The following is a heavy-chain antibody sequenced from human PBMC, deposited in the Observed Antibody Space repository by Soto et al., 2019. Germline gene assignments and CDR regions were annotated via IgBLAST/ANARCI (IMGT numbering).Heavy chain of an antibody. Sequence: GASVKVSCKASGYTFTGYYMHWVRQAPGQGLEWMGWINPNSGGTNYAQKFQGWVTMTRDTSISTAYMELSRLRSDDTAVYYCARSAMRGYCTNGVCFSPRAFDIWGQGTMVTVSS. V-gene: IGHV1-2*04. CDR3: ARSAMRGYCTNGVCFSPRAFDI. D-gene: IGHD2-8*01. CDR2: INPNSGGT. J-gene: IGHJ3*02. CDR1: GYTFTGYY.